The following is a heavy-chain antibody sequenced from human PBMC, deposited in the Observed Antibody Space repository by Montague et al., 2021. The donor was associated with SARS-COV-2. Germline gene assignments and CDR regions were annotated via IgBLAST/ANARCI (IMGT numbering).Heavy chain of an antibody. D-gene: IGHD2-21*01. Sequence: SETLSLTCTVSGVSVTDYYWSWIRQPPGKGLEWAGDVFYNKGTNFNPSLKSRVAISVDTSKNQFSLTLTSVTAADTAFYYCVSHTHYGGFDSLPDFWDQGTLVTVSS. V-gene: IGHV4-59*08. CDR3: VSHTHYGGFDSLPDF. J-gene: IGHJ4*02. CDR1: GVSVTDYY. CDR2: VFYNKGT.